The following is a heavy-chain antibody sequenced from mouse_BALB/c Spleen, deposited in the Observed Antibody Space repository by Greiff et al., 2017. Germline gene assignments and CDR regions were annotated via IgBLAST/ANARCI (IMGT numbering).Heavy chain of an antibody. CDR2: ISYSGST. J-gene: IGHJ4*01. CDR3: ARNDYDAAMDY. V-gene: IGHV3-2*02. Sequence: EVKVEESGPGLVKPSQSLSLTCTVTGYSITSDYAWNWIRQFPGNKLEWMGYISYSGSTSYNPSLKSRISITRDTSKNQFFLQLNSVTTEDTATYYCARNDYDAAMDYWGQGTSVTVSS. D-gene: IGHD2-4*01. CDR1: GYSITSDYA.